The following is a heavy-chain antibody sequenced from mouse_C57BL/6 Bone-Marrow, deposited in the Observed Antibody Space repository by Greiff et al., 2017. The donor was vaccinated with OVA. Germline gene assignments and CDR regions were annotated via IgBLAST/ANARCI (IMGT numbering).Heavy chain of an antibody. J-gene: IGHJ1*03. D-gene: IGHD1-1*01. Sequence: QVQLQQPGAELVMPGASVKLSCKASGYTFTSYWMHWVKQRPGQGLEWIGEIDPSDSYTNYNQKFKGKSTLTVDKSSSTAYMQLSSLTSEDSAVYDCARERSFYYGSSYWYFDVWGTGTTVTVSS. CDR2: IDPSDSYT. V-gene: IGHV1-69*01. CDR1: GYTFTSYW. CDR3: ARERSFYYGSSYWYFDV.